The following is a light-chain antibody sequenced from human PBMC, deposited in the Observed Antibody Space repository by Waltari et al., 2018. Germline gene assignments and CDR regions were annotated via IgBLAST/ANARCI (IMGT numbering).Light chain of an antibody. CDR2: DVS. CDR1: SSDVGGCNS. V-gene: IGLV2-14*03. CDR3: SSYTSSDTYF. Sequence: QAAPTQPDSVSGSPGQSSPISWTGTSSDVGGCNSVPWYQQHPVKAPKLMIYDVSNRPSGVSNRFFGSKFGNTASLTISGLHAEDEADYYCSSYTSSDTYFFGTGTKVTVL. J-gene: IGLJ1*01.